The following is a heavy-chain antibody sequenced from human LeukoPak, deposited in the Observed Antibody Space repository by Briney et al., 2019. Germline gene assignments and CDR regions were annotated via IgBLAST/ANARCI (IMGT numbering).Heavy chain of an antibody. CDR3: VREANYYDSSWFDY. CDR1: GFTVSSNY. CDR2: IYSGGST. Sequence: GGSLRLSCAASGFTVSSNYMSWVRQAPGKGLEWVSVIYSGGSTYYADSVKGRFTISRDNSKNTLYLQMNSLRAEDTAVYYCVREANYYDSSWFDYWGQGTLVTVSS. J-gene: IGHJ4*02. V-gene: IGHV3-53*01. D-gene: IGHD3-22*01.